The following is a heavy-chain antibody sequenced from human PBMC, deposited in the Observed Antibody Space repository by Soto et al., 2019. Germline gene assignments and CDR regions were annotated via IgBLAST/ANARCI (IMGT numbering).Heavy chain of an antibody. J-gene: IGHJ3*02. CDR3: AGPGIAVGDDGDAFDI. CDR1: GGTFSSYA. Sequence: QVQLVQSGAEVKKPGSSVKVSCKASGGTFSSYAISWVRQAPGQGLEWMGGIIPIFGTANYAQKFQGRVTITEEESTRTAYMELSSLRSEDRAVYYCAGPGIAVGDDGDAFDIWGQGTMVTVSS. V-gene: IGHV1-69*12. D-gene: IGHD6-19*01. CDR2: IIPIFGTA.